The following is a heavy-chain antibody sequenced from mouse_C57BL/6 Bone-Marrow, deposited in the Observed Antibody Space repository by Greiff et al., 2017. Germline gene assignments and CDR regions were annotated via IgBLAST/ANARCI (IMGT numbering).Heavy chain of an antibody. D-gene: IGHD4-1*01. V-gene: IGHV1-62-2*01. CDR2: FYPGSGSI. CDR3: ARDEEGLGTGASWYFDV. J-gene: IGHJ1*03. Sequence: QVQLQQSGAELVKPGASVKLSCKASGYTFTEYSIHWVKQRSGQGLEWIGWFYPGSGSIKYNEKFKDKATLTADKSSSTAYMELSRLTSEDSAVFFCARDEEGLGTGASWYFDVWGTGTTVTVSS. CDR1: GYTFTEYS.